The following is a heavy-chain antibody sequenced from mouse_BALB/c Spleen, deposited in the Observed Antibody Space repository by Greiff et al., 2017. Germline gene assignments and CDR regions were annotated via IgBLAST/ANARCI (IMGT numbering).Heavy chain of an antibody. Sequence: EVMLVESGGGLVKPGGSLKLSCAASGFTFSSYTMSWVRQTPEKRLEWVATISSGGSYTYYPDSVKGRFTISRDNAKNTLYLQMSSLKSEDTAMYYCTRDRVSTVVATYYFDYWGQGTTLTVSS. CDR2: ISSGGSYT. CDR1: GFTFSSYT. CDR3: TRDRVSTVVATYYFDY. D-gene: IGHD1-1*01. V-gene: IGHV5-6-4*01. J-gene: IGHJ2*01.